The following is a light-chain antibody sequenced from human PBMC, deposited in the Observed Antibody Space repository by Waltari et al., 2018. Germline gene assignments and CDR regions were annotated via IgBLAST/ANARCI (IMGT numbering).Light chain of an antibody. CDR1: RRDIGGYNY. CDR3: SSYTTSSSVV. V-gene: IGLV2-14*01. J-gene: IGLJ2*01. CDR2: DVT. Sequence: QSALTQPASVSGSPGQSIPIPCPGTRRDIGGYNYVSWYQQHPGKAPKLLIYDVTKRPSGVSNRFSGSKSGNTASLTISGLQAEDEADYYCSSYTTSSSVVFGGGTKLTVL.